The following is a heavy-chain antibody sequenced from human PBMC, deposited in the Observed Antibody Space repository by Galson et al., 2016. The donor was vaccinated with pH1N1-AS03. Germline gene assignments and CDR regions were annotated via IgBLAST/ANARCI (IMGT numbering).Heavy chain of an antibody. Sequence: QSGAEVKKPGEPLKISCKGSGYTFTNYWTAWVRQMPGKGLEWMGLIFARDSDTRYSPSFQGTLTISADKSINTAYLQWSSLKASDTARDYCARATGPAGDVDYWGQGTLVSVSS. CDR2: IFARDSDT. J-gene: IGHJ4*02. V-gene: IGHV5-51*01. CDR1: GYTFTNYW. CDR3: ARATGPAGDVDY. D-gene: IGHD1-1*01.